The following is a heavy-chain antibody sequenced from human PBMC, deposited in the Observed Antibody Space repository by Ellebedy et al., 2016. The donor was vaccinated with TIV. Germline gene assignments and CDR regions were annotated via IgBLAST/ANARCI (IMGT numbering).Heavy chain of an antibody. CDR3: ARDKAYSSSTESHFDY. J-gene: IGHJ4*02. D-gene: IGHD6-6*01. V-gene: IGHV1-46*01. Sequence: AASVKVSCKASGYTFTGYYMHWVRQAPGQGLEWMGIINPSGGSTSYAQKFQGRVTMTRDTSTSTVYMELSSLRSEDTAVYYCARDKAYSSSTESHFDYWGQGTLVTVSS. CDR2: INPSGGST. CDR1: GYTFTGYY.